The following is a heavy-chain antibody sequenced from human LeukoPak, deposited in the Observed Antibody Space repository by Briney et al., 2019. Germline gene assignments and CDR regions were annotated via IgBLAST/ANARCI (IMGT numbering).Heavy chain of an antibody. D-gene: IGHD3-10*01. V-gene: IGHV3-33*01. Sequence: PGGSLRLSCAASGFTFSSYGMHWVRQAPGKGLEWVAVIWYDGSNKYYADSVKGRFTISRDNSKNTLYLQMNSLRAEDTAVYYCARAGSGSIHFDYWGQGTLVTVSS. CDR2: IWYDGSNK. CDR3: ARAGSGSIHFDY. J-gene: IGHJ4*02. CDR1: GFTFSSYG.